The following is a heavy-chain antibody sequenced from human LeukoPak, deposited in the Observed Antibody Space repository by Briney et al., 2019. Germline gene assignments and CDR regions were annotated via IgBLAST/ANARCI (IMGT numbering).Heavy chain of an antibody. CDR1: GFTFRTYA. J-gene: IGHJ5*02. V-gene: IGHV3-23*01. D-gene: IGHD5-24*01. CDR3: AKRTMSAFDT. Sequence: GGSLRLFCTASGFTFRTYAMNWVRQAPGQGLEWLSGISGSGNGTYYADSVKGRFTISRDNSKNVVYLQMNSLTVEAAATYYCAKRTMSAFDTWGQGTLLIVSS. CDR2: ISGSGNGT.